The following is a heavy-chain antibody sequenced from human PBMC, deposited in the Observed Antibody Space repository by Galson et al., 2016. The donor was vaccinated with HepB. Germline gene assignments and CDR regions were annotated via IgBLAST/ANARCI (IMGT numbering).Heavy chain of an antibody. CDR2: ISYDETNK. D-gene: IGHD3-10*01. CDR3: AEVAEQLGDGPVDY. V-gene: IGHV3-30*03. Sequence: GLEWVAGISYDETNKYYADSVRGRFTISRDIFMNTLWLQMNSLRAEDTAVYYCAEVAEQLGDGPVDYWGRGTLVAVSS. J-gene: IGHJ4*02.